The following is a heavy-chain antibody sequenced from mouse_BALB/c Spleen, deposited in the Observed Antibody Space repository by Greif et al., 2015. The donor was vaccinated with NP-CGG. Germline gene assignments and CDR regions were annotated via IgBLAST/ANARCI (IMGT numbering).Heavy chain of an antibody. CDR3: VRYYFGYYFDY. V-gene: IGHV14-3*02. CDR1: GFNIKDYY. D-gene: IGHD2-1*01. J-gene: IGHJ2*01. CDR2: IVPATVNP. Sequence: EVQLQESGTEVVKPGASVKFSCTASGFNIKDYYMHWVKQRPEQGLEWIGGIVPATVNPKFDPEFQDRATITADTSSNTACLQLSSLTAEDTAVYYVVRYYFGYYFDYWGQGTTLTGSS.